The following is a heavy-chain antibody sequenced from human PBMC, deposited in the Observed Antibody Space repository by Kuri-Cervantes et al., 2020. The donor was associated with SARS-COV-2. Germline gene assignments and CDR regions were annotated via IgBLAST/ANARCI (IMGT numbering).Heavy chain of an antibody. V-gene: IGHV4-59*11. D-gene: IGHD3/OR15-3a*01. J-gene: IGHJ4*01. CDR3: AGASFGLVGACDY. Sequence: SETLSLTCTVSGASITHHYWSWMRQPPGKGLEWIGYVHNSESTSFSPSLRSRVTMSIDTSMSQFSLKLYSVTAADTAIYYCAGASFGLVGACDYWGHGTLVTVSS. CDR2: VHNSEST. CDR1: GASITHHY.